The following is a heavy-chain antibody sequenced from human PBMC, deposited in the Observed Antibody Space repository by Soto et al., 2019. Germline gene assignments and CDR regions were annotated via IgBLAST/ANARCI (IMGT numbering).Heavy chain of an antibody. CDR3: ARDLSVTMVRGVFEPADY. V-gene: IGHV3-33*01. CDR2: IWYDGSNK. D-gene: IGHD3-10*01. Sequence: QVQLVESGGGVVQPGRSLRLSCAASGFTFSSYGMHWVRQAPGKGLEWVAVIWYDGSNKYYADSVKGRFTISRDNSKNTLYRQMYSLRAEDMAVYYCARDLSVTMVRGVFEPADYWGQGTLVTVSS. J-gene: IGHJ4*02. CDR1: GFTFSSYG.